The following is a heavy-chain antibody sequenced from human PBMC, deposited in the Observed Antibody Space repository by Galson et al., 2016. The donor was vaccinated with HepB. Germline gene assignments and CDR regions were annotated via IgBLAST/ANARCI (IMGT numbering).Heavy chain of an antibody. J-gene: IGHJ4*02. CDR2: IDRSGDGT. CDR1: GFTFTNYN. CDR3: AKPRRKSWAVVIAADDY. Sequence: CKASGFTFTNYNIHWVRQAPGQGLEWVGRIDRSGDGTRYAQKFQGRVTMTRDTSTSTVYMELNSLTFEDTAVYYCAKPRRKSWAVVIAADDYWGQGTLVTVSS. D-gene: IGHD2-15*01. V-gene: IGHV1-46*01.